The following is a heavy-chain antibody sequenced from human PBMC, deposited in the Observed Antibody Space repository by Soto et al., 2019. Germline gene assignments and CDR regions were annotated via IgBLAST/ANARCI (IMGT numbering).Heavy chain of an antibody. CDR3: AGPGGSTQQGYFDY. D-gene: IGHD6-13*01. J-gene: IGHJ4*02. Sequence: SVKVSCKASGGTFSSYAISWVRQAPGQGLEWMGGIIPIFGTANYAQKFQGRVTITADESTSTAYMELSSLRSEDTAVYYCAGPGGSTQQGYFDYWGQGTLVTVSS. CDR2: IIPIFGTA. V-gene: IGHV1-69*13. CDR1: GGTFSSYA.